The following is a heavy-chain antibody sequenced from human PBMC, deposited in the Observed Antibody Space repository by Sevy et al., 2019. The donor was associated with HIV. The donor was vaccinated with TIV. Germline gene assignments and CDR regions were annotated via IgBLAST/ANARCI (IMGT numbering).Heavy chain of an antibody. Sequence: ASVKVSCKASGYTFTSYGISWVRQAPGQGLEWMGWISAYNGNTNYAQTLQGRVTMTTDTSTSTAYMELRSLRSDDTAVYYCIRRYSSSSGFYYYCGMDVWGQGTTVTVSS. D-gene: IGHD6-6*01. CDR2: ISAYNGNT. V-gene: IGHV1-18*04. CDR1: GYTFTSYG. J-gene: IGHJ6*02. CDR3: IRRYSSSSGFYYYCGMDV.